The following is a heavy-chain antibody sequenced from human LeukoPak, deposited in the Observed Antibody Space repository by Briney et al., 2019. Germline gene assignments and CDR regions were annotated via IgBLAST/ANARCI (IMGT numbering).Heavy chain of an antibody. D-gene: IGHD5-18*01. V-gene: IGHV4-39*01. J-gene: IGHJ4*02. CDR1: GGSISSSAY. Sequence: SSETLSLTCTVSGGSISSSAYWGWIRQPPGKGLEWIGSIYYSKNTYYNPSLKSRVTISADTSKNQLSLTLGSVSATDTAVYYCVSPRGFSYGYFDYWGQGTLVTVSS. CDR2: IYYSKNT. CDR3: VSPRGFSYGYFDY.